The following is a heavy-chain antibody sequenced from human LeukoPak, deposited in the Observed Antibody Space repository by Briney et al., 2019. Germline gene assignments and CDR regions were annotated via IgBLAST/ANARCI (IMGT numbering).Heavy chain of an antibody. CDR2: VSGSGAST. CDR1: GFTFSNYA. J-gene: IGHJ1*01. CDR3: ATYNSINGREFQH. V-gene: IGHV3-23*01. Sequence: PGGSLRLSCAASGFTFSNYAMSWVRQAPGKGLEWVSAVSGSGASTYYADSVKGRFIISRDKSKNMVYLQMSSLRAEDTAVYYCATYNSINGREFQHWGQGTLVTVSS. D-gene: IGHD2-8*01.